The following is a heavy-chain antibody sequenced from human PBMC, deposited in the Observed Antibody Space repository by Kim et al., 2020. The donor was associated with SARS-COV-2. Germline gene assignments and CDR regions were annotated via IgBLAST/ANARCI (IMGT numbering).Heavy chain of an antibody. V-gene: IGHV4-31*02. Sequence: YNPSLKSRLTMSLDTSKNHFSLTLTSVTAADTAVDYCARVKSYGGEKSVDYWGKGALVTVSS. J-gene: IGHJ4*02. D-gene: IGHD4-17*01. CDR3: ARVKSYGGEKSVDY.